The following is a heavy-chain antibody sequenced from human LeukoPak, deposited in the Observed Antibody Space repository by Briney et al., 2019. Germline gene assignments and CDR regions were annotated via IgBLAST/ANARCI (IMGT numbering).Heavy chain of an antibody. CDR2: IHYTGDT. D-gene: IGHD5-24*01. V-gene: IGHV4-59*01. Sequence: PSETLSLTCTVSGGSISSNYWVWIRQPPGKGLEWIAYIHYTGDTNYNPSLKSRVTISIDTSRNRMSLKLISVTAADTAVYYCARDPIHRDDYNADWGQGALVSVSS. J-gene: IGHJ4*02. CDR1: GGSISSNY. CDR3: ARDPIHRDDYNAD.